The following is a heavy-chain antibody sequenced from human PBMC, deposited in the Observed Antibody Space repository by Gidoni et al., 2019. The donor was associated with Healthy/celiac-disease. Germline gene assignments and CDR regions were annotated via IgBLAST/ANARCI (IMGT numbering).Heavy chain of an antibody. CDR1: GYTFTSYD. V-gene: IGHV1-8*01. CDR3: ARVTIFGVLDAFDI. D-gene: IGHD3-3*01. Sequence: VQLVPSVAEVMTPVASVTVSCKASGYTFTSYDINWVRQATGQGLEWMGWMNPNSGNTGYAQKFQGRVTMTRNTSISTAYRELSSLRSEDTAVYYWARVTIFGVLDAFDIWGQGTMGTVSS. J-gene: IGHJ3*02. CDR2: MNPNSGNT.